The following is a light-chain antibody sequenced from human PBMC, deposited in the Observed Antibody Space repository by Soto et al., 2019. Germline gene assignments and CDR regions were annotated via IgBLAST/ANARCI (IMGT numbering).Light chain of an antibody. Sequence: QCALTQPRSASGSPGQSVTISCTGTSSDVGGYKYVSWYQQKPGKAPKLIIYGVSRWPSGVPNRFSGSKSGNRASLTISGLQAEDEGDYYCCSYAGGPEVFGPGTKVTVL. CDR2: GVS. V-gene: IGLV2-11*01. CDR3: CSYAGGPEV. J-gene: IGLJ1*01. CDR1: SSDVGGYKY.